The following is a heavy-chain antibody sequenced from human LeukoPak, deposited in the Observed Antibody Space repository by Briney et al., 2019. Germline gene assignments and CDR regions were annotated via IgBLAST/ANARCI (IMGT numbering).Heavy chain of an antibody. V-gene: IGHV4-59*01. CDR3: ATGPHGDYVQVQAFDI. CDR2: IYYSGST. D-gene: IGHD4-17*01. J-gene: IGHJ3*02. CDR1: GGSISSYY. Sequence: PSETLSLTCTVSGGSISSYYWSWIRQPPGKGPEWIGCIYYSGSTNYNPSLKSRVTISVDTSKNQFSLNLSSVTAADTAVYYCATGPHGDYVQVQAFDIWGQGTMVTVSS.